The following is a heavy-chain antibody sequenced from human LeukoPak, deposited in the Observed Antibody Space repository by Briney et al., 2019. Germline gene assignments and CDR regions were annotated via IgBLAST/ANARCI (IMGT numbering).Heavy chain of an antibody. Sequence: ASVKVSCKVSGYTLTELSMHWVRQAPGKGLEWMGGFDPEDGETIYAQKFQGRVTMTEDTSTDTAYMELSSLRSEDTAVYYCATAQDYGSGSYYFDYWGQGTLVTVSS. CDR1: GYTLTELS. J-gene: IGHJ4*02. D-gene: IGHD3-10*01. V-gene: IGHV1-24*01. CDR2: FDPEDGET. CDR3: ATAQDYGSGSYYFDY.